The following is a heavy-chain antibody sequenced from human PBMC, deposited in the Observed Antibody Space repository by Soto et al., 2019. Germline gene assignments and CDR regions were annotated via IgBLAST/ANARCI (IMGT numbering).Heavy chain of an antibody. CDR1: GGTFSSYA. Sequence: QVQLVQSGAEVKKPGSSVKVSCKASGGTFSSYAISWLRQAPGQGLEWMGGIIPIFGTANYAQKFQGRVMITADESTSTAYMGLSSRRSEDTAVYYCARGWAPNDYYDFWSRYSRGMDVWCPGTTVTVSS. CDR2: IIPIFGTA. V-gene: IGHV1-69*01. J-gene: IGHJ6*02. CDR3: ARGWAPNDYYDFWSRYSRGMDV. D-gene: IGHD3-3*01.